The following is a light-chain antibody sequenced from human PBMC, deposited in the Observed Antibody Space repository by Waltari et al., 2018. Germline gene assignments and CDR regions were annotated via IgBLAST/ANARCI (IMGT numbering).Light chain of an antibody. V-gene: IGKV3-11*01. CDR1: HSVDWY. J-gene: IGKJ4*01. Sequence: ELVLTQSPATLSLSPGERATLSCRASHSVDWYLAWYQQRPGQPPRLLLYDTSNRAPGIPARFSGSGSDTDFTLTISSLEPEDFAVYYCQQRRSWPLTFGGGTKVEIE. CDR3: QQRRSWPLT. CDR2: DTS.